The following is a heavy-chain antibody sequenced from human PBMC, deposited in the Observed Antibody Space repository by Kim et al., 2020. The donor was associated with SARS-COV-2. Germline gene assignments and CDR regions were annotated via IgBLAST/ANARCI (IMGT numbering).Heavy chain of an antibody. D-gene: IGHD6-19*01. J-gene: IGHJ4*02. Sequence: DSVKGRFTISRDNSKNTLYLQMNSLRAEETAVYYCAKGPNPLAVAGTVDYWVQGTLVTVSS. V-gene: IGHV3-30*02. CDR3: AKGPNPLAVAGTVDY.